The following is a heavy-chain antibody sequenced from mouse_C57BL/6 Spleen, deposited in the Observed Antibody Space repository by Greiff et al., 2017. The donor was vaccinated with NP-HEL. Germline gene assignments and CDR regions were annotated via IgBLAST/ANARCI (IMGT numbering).Heavy chain of an antibody. Sequence: LVESGAELARPGASVKLSCKASGYTFTSYGISWVKQRTGQGLEWIGEIYPRSGNTYYNEKFKGKATLTADKSSSTAYMELRSLTSEDSAVYFCARSGDYFYAMDYWGQGTSVTVSS. V-gene: IGHV1-81*01. CDR3: ARSGDYFYAMDY. CDR1: GYTFTSYG. D-gene: IGHD1-1*01. CDR2: IYPRSGNT. J-gene: IGHJ4*01.